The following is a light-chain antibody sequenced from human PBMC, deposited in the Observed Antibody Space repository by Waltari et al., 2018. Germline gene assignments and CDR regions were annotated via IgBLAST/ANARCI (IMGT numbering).Light chain of an antibody. Sequence: DIVMTQSPLSLSVTPGEPASISCRSSQSLLYNNGYNYVDWYLKKPGQSPQVLIFLGSNRASGVPDRFSGSGSGTDFTLKISRVEAEDIGVYYCMQTLQTPWAFGQGTKVDI. CDR1: QSLLYNNGYNY. V-gene: IGKV2-28*01. J-gene: IGKJ1*01. CDR3: MQTLQTPWA. CDR2: LGS.